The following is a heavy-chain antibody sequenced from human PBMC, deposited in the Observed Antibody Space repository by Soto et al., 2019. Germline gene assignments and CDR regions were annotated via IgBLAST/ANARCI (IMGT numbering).Heavy chain of an antibody. Sequence: QVQLVQSGAEVEKPGASVKVSCKTSGYFFTSHYIHWVRLAPGRGLEWMGRINPNNGDTNSPQKFQGRVTMTSDTSIRTAYMEMSGLRSDEPALYSCAREVTYGGGSFSLGLWGQGTLVTVSS. CDR1: GYFFTSHY. D-gene: IGHD3-10*01. CDR3: AREVTYGGGSFSLGL. V-gene: IGHV1-2*06. J-gene: IGHJ4*02. CDR2: INPNNGDT.